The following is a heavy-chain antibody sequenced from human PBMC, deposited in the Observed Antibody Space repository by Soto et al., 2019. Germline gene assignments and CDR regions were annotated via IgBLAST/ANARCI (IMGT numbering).Heavy chain of an antibody. CDR3: ARGSTYYGFVT. V-gene: IGHV4-30-4*01. CDR1: GDSIGSGDYY. Sequence: QVQLQESGPRLVKPSQTLSLTCTVSGDSIGSGDYYWTWIRQPPGKGLEWIGYIYYNGTTFYNPSLESRVNISVDTSKNQFSLRVTSVTAADTAVYYCARGSTYYGFVTWGQGTLITVSS. D-gene: IGHD3-10*01. J-gene: IGHJ5*02. CDR2: IYYNGTT.